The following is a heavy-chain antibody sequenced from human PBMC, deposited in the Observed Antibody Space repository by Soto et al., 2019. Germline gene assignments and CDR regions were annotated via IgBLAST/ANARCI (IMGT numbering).Heavy chain of an antibody. J-gene: IGHJ6*02. CDR2: ISYDGGNK. Sequence: QVQLVESGGGVVQPGRSLRLSCAASGFTFRNYAMHWVRQAPGKGLECVAVISYDGGNKFYRDYVKGRFTISRDNSKNTPYLQINSLRYEDTAVYYCARGDREDIAVVIGVRPGEYGVDVWGQGTTVTVSS. CDR1: GFTFRNYA. D-gene: IGHD2-15*01. V-gene: IGHV3-30-3*01. CDR3: ARGDREDIAVVIGVRPGEYGVDV.